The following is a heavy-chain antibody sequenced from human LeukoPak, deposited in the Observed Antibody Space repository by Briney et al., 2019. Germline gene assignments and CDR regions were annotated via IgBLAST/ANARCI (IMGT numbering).Heavy chain of an antibody. V-gene: IGHV1-18*01. D-gene: IGHD6-6*01. Sequence: ASVKVSCKASGYTFTSYGISWVRQAPGQGLEWMGWISAYNGNTNYAQKLQGRVTMTTDTSTSTAYMELRSLRSDDTAVYYCAKNPFPSIPYYFDYWGQGTLVTVSS. J-gene: IGHJ4*02. CDR2: ISAYNGNT. CDR3: AKNPFPSIPYYFDY. CDR1: GYTFTSYG.